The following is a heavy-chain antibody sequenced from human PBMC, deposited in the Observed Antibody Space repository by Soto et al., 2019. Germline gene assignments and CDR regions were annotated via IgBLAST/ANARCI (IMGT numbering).Heavy chain of an antibody. V-gene: IGHV3-23*01. D-gene: IGHD3-9*01. Sequence: PGGSLRLSCAASGFDFSSFAMNWVRQAPGKGLDWVSGISGRGDTKTYADSVRGRFTISRDNARNTLYLQMNSLRVEDTAVYYCAKHRYCDSACSEGLAKWGHGTLVTVSS. CDR2: ISGRGDTK. J-gene: IGHJ4*01. CDR3: AKHRYCDSACSEGLAK. CDR1: GFDFSSFA.